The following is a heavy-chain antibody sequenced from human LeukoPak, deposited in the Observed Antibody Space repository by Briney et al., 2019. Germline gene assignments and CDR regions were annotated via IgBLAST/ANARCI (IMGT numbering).Heavy chain of an antibody. D-gene: IGHD1-7*01. J-gene: IGHJ4*02. Sequence: GGSLRLSCAASGLSFSIYWIHWVRQAPGEGLVWVSRINSDGSSTTYADSVKGRFSISRDNAKNTVYLQMNSLRPEDAAEYYCAREGVGTSRWHGRGALDYWGQGTLVTVSS. CDR1: GLSFSIYW. CDR3: AREGVGTSRWHGRGALDY. CDR2: INSDGSST. V-gene: IGHV3-74*01.